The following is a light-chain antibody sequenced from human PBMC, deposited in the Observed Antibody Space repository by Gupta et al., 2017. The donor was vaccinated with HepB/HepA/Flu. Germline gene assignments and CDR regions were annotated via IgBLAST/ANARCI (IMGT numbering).Light chain of an antibody. CDR3: QQRINWPPT. CDR2: DAS. J-gene: IGKJ4*01. Sequence: EIVMTQSPAPLSLSPGERATLSCRASESVSSFLVWYQQKPGQAPRVLISDASNRATGIPARFSGSGSGTDFTLTISSLESEDFAVYYCQQRINWPPTFGGGTKVEIK. CDR1: ESVSSF. V-gene: IGKV3-11*01.